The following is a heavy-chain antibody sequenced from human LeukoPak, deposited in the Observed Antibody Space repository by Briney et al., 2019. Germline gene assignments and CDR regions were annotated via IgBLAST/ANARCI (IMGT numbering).Heavy chain of an antibody. V-gene: IGHV4-31*03. CDR1: GGSISSGGYY. CDR3: ARGLDYYDSSGYSY. Sequence: SETLSLTCTVSGGSISSGGYYWTWIRQHPGKGLEWIGYIYNSGSTYYNPSLKSRVTISVDTSKNQFSLKLSSVTAADTAVYYCARGLDYYDSSGYSYWGQGTLVTVSS. D-gene: IGHD3-22*01. J-gene: IGHJ4*02. CDR2: IYNSGST.